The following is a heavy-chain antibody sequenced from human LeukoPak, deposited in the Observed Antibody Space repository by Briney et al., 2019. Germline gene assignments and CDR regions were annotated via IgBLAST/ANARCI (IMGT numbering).Heavy chain of an antibody. Sequence: ASVKVSCKASGGTFSSYAISWVRQAPGQGLEWMGGIIPIFGTANYAQKFQGRVTITADKSTSTAYMELSSLRSDDTAVYYCARDLTHRRNYDNSGYQIVPAFWGQGTLVTVSS. D-gene: IGHD3-22*01. CDR1: GGTFSSYA. CDR3: ARDLTHRRNYDNSGYQIVPAF. V-gene: IGHV1-69*06. J-gene: IGHJ4*02. CDR2: IIPIFGTA.